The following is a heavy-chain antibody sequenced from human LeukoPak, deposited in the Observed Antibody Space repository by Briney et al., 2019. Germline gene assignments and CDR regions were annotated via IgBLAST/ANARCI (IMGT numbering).Heavy chain of an antibody. V-gene: IGHV5-51*01. Sequence: GESLKISCKGSGYSFTSNWIGWVRQMPGKGLELMGLIYPGDSDTTYSPSFQGQVTISADKSISTAYLQWSSLKASDTAMYYCARRMTRGVITSPFDSWGQGTLVSVSS. D-gene: IGHD3-10*01. CDR2: IYPGDSDT. J-gene: IGHJ4*02. CDR1: GYSFTSNW. CDR3: ARRMTRGVITSPFDS.